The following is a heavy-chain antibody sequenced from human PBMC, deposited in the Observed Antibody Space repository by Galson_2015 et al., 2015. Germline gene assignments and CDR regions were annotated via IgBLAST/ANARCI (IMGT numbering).Heavy chain of an antibody. D-gene: IGHD4-23*01. CDR1: GGTFSSYA. CDR3: AREAYGGNPYYFDY. V-gene: IGHV1-69*13. J-gene: IGHJ4*02. Sequence: SVKVSFKASGGTFSSYAISWVRQAPGQGLEWMGGIIPIFGTANYAQKFQGRVTITADESTSTAYMELSSLRSEDTAVYYCAREAYGGNPYYFDYWGQGTLVTVSS. CDR2: IIPIFGTA.